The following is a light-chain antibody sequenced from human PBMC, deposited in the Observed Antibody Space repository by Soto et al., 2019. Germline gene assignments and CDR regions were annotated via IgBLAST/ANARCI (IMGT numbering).Light chain of an antibody. CDR2: AAS. CDR1: QSISAY. V-gene: IGKV1-39*01. CDR3: QESYSTPSVT. Sequence: DIQMTQSPSSIFSSLGDRVTITFRASQSISAYLNWYQQRPGKAPKLLIYAASSLQSGVPSRFSGSGSGTDFTLTISSLQPEDFATYYCQESYSTPSVTFGPGTKVDIK. J-gene: IGKJ3*01.